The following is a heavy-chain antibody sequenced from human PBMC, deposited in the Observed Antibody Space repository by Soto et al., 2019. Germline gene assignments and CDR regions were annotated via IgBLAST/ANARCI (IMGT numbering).Heavy chain of an antibody. Sequence: SETLSLTCTVSGGSISTYYWSWIRQSPGGGLEWIGYSYFSGTTNYNPSLKSRVTMSVDTSKIQFSLKLTSVTAADSAMYYCARASRADAFDIWGQGTVVTV. J-gene: IGHJ3*02. V-gene: IGHV4-59*12. CDR1: GGSISTYY. CDR2: SYFSGTT. CDR3: ARASRADAFDI.